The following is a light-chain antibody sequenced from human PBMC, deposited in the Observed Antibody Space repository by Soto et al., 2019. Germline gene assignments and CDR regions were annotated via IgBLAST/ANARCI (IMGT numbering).Light chain of an antibody. CDR3: HHFGSLPET. Sequence: EIVLTQSPGTLSLSPGDRATLSCRASQSIANNYLAWYQQKPGQAPRLLIHGASSRATGIPDRFSGSGSGTDFTLTINRLEPEDLAVYYCHHFGSLPETFGQGTNVE. J-gene: IGKJ1*01. CDR2: GAS. V-gene: IGKV3-20*01. CDR1: QSIANNY.